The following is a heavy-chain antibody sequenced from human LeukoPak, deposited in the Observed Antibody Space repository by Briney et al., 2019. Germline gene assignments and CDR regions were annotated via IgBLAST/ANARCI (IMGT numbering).Heavy chain of an antibody. CDR2: FYYSGST. J-gene: IGHJ4*02. V-gene: IGHV4-59*01. CDR1: GGSISSYY. CDR3: ARDRMAGDY. D-gene: IGHD5-24*01. Sequence: SETLSLTCTVSGGSISSYYWSWIRQPPGKGQEWIGYFYYSGSTNYNPSLKSRVTISVDTSKNQLSLKLSSVTAADTAVYYCARDRMAGDYWGQGTLVTVSS.